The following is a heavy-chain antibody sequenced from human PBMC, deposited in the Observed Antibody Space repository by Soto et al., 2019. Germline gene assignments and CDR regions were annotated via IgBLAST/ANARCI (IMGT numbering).Heavy chain of an antibody. CDR3: VRDGTKTLRDWFDP. Sequence: SETLSLTCTVAGASISGFYWSWIRKSAGKGLEWIGRSYSTGTTDYNPSLKSRVMMSVDTSKKQFSLKLRSVTAADTAVYYCVRDGTKTLRDWFDPWGQGISVTVSS. CDR2: SYSTGTT. J-gene: IGHJ5*02. D-gene: IGHD1-1*01. CDR1: GASISGFY. V-gene: IGHV4-4*07.